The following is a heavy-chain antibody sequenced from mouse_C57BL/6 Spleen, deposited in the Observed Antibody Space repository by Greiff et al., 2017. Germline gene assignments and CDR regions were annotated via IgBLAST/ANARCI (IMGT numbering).Heavy chain of an antibody. CDR3: AIYGSSPYFDD. V-gene: IGHV1-82*01. D-gene: IGHD1-1*01. CDR2: IYPGDGDT. Sequence: QVQLQQSGPELVKPGASVKFSCKASGYAFSSSWMNWVKQRPGKGLEWIGRIYPGDGDTNYNGKFKGKATLTADKSSSKAYMQLSNLTSEDSAVYFRAIYGSSPYFDDWGQGTTLTVSS. J-gene: IGHJ2*01. CDR1: GYAFSSSW.